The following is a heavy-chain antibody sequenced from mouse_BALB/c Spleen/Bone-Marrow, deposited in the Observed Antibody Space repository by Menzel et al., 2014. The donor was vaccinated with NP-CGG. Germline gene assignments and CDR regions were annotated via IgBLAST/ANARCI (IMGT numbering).Heavy chain of an antibody. CDR3: ARPGDYDGFAY. Sequence: EVKLMESGPELVKPGASVKISCKASGYSFTGYFMNWVMQSHGKSLEWIGRINPYNGDTFYNQKFKGKATLTVDKSSSTAHMELRSLASEDSAVYYCARPGDYDGFAYWGQGTLVTVSA. D-gene: IGHD2-4*01. V-gene: IGHV1-20*02. CDR1: GYSFTGYF. J-gene: IGHJ3*01. CDR2: INPYNGDT.